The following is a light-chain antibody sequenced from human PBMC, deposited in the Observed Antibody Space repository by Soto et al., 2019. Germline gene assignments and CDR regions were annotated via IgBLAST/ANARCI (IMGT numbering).Light chain of an antibody. J-gene: IGKJ1*01. Sequence: EIVLTQSPGTLSLSPGERATLSCRASQSVSSNYLAWYQQKPGQAPRLLIYGVYSRATGIPDRFSGSGSGTDFTLTISRLEPEDSAVYYCQQYGSSPTWTLGQGTKVDIK. CDR1: QSVSSNY. CDR3: QQYGSSPTWT. V-gene: IGKV3-20*01. CDR2: GVY.